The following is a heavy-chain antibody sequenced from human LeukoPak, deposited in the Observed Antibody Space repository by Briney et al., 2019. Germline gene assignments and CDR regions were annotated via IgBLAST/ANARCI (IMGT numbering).Heavy chain of an antibody. V-gene: IGHV3-11*03. D-gene: IGHD3-9*01. Sequence: GGSLRLSCAASGSTFSDYYMSWVRQAPGKGLEWVSYISSSSSYTNYADSVKGRFTISRDNAKNSLYLQMNSLRAEDTAVYYCVAGYFRAYYFDYWGQGTLVTVSS. CDR1: GSTFSDYY. J-gene: IGHJ4*02. CDR2: ISSSSSYT. CDR3: VAGYFRAYYFDY.